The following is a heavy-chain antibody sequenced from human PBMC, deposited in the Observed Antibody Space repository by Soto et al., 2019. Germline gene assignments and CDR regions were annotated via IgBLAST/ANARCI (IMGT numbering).Heavy chain of an antibody. J-gene: IGHJ4*02. CDR1: GFTVGNNY. Sequence: HPGGSLRLSCAASGFTVGNNYMSWVRQAPGKGLEWVSIIYSGGSTNYADSVKGRFVISRDNSKNTLYLQMNSLRAEDTAVYYCARDRGYYYHSSDYYSYYFDYWGQGTLVTVSP. CDR3: ARDRGYYYHSSDYYSYYFDY. V-gene: IGHV3-66*01. CDR2: IYSGGST. D-gene: IGHD3-22*01.